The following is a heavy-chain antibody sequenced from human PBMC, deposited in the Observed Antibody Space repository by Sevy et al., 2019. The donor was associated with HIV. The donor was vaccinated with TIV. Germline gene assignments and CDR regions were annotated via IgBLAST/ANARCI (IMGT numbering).Heavy chain of an antibody. Sequence: GGSLRLSCAASGFASYDYSMSWIRQAPGKGLEWVATLSFGCGKINYADSVKGRFTISRDNSKNSFYLQMDNLRVEDTALYYCAREGCTRPHDYWGQGTRVTVSS. CDR2: LSFGCGKI. D-gene: IGHD2-8*01. V-gene: IGHV3-23*01. J-gene: IGHJ4*02. CDR1: GFASYDYS. CDR3: AREGCTRPHDY.